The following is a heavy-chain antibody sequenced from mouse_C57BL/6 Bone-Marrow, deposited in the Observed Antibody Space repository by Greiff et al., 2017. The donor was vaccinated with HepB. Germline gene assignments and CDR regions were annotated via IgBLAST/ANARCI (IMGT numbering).Heavy chain of an antibody. D-gene: IGHD1-1*01. V-gene: IGHV5-12*03. CDR2: ISNGGGST. Sequence: EVKLVESGGGLVQPGGSLKLSCAASGFTFSDYYMYWVRQTPEKRLEWVAYISNGGGSTYYPDSVKGRFTISRDNAKNTLYLQMSSLRSEDTALYYCASHYYYGSSFAYWGQGTLVTVSA. CDR3: ASHYYYGSSFAY. J-gene: IGHJ3*01. CDR1: GFTFSDYY.